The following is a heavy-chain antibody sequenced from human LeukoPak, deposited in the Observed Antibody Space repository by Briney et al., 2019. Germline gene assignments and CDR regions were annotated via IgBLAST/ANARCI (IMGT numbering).Heavy chain of an antibody. J-gene: IGHJ4*02. D-gene: IGHD5-12*01. CDR2: ISYNGSNK. V-gene: IGHV3-30*18. Sequence: SGGSLRLSCAVSGFTFSSCGMHWVRQAPGKGLEGGAAISYNGSNKYYADSVKGRFTISRDNSKNTLYLQMNSLRAEDTAVYYCAKNSGYVKSSWYYFDYWGQGTLVTVSS. CDR1: GFTFSSCG. CDR3: AKNSGYVKSSWYYFDY.